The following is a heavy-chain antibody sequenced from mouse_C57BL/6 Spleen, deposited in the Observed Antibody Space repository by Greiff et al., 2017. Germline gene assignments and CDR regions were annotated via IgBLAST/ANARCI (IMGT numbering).Heavy chain of an antibody. J-gene: IGHJ3*01. Sequence: QLQQSGPELVKPGASVKISCKASGYSFTGYYMNWVKQSPEKSLEWIGEINPSTGGTTYNQKFKAKATLTVDKSSSTAYMQLKSLTSEDSAVYYCARSFYDYDGGFAYWGQGTLVTVSA. CDR1: GYSFTGYY. CDR3: ARSFYDYDGGFAY. D-gene: IGHD2-4*01. V-gene: IGHV1-42*01. CDR2: INPSTGGT.